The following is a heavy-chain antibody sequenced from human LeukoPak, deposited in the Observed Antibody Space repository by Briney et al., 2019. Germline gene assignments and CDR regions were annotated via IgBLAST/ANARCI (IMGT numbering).Heavy chain of an antibody. CDR3: AKGIYCSGGSCYNGMDV. CDR2: ISFDGSNE. Sequence: GGSLRLSCAASGFTFNTYGMNWVRQAPGKGLEWVAVISFDGSNEYYADSVKGRFTISRDNSKNTLYLQMNSLRAEDTAVYYCAKGIYCSGGSCYNGMDVWGQGTTVTVSS. D-gene: IGHD2-15*01. J-gene: IGHJ6*02. CDR1: GFTFNTYG. V-gene: IGHV3-30*18.